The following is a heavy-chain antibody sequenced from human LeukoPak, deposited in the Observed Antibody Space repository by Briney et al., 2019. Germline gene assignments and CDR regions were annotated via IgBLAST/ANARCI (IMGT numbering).Heavy chain of an antibody. Sequence: GGSLRLSCAASGFTFSNYNMNWVRQAPGKGLEWVSSITSSSSYISYADSLKGRFTISRDNAKNSLYLQMNSLRAEDTAVYYCAKGSLWFGEFAGFDYWGQGTLVTVSS. CDR2: ITSSSSYI. CDR3: AKGSLWFGEFAGFDY. J-gene: IGHJ4*02. D-gene: IGHD3-10*01. CDR1: GFTFSNYN. V-gene: IGHV3-21*04.